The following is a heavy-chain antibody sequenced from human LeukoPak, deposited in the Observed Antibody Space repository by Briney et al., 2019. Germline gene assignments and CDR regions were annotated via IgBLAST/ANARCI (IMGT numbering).Heavy chain of an antibody. Sequence: GGSLRLSCAAPGFTFSTYAMHWVRQAPGKGLEWVAVISSGGSIQHYADAVKGRFTISRDNSRNTFYLQMNSLRAEGTAIYYSAREGYADNSLGDLQHWGRGTLVTVSS. CDR2: ISSGGSIQ. D-gene: IGHD4-23*01. V-gene: IGHV3-30*04. J-gene: IGHJ1*01. CDR1: GFTFSTYA. CDR3: AREGYADNSLGDLQH.